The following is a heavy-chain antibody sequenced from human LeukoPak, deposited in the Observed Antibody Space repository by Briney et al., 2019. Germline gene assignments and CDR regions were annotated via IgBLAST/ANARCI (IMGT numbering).Heavy chain of an antibody. CDR3: AREWEGDGYTDY. CDR1: GFTFSSYG. J-gene: IGHJ4*02. Sequence: GGSLRLSCAASGFTFSSYGMHWVCQAPGKGLEWVAVIWYDGSNKYYADSVKGRFTISRDNAKNSLYLQMNSLRAEDTAVYYCAREWEGDGYTDYWGQGTLVTVSS. V-gene: IGHV3-33*01. CDR2: IWYDGSNK. D-gene: IGHD6-25*01.